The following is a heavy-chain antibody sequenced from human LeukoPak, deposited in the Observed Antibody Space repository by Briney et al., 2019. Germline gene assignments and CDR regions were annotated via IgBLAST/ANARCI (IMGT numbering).Heavy chain of an antibody. CDR2: IYYSGST. D-gene: IGHD3-22*01. Sequence: SQTLSLTCTVSGGSISSGSYYWSWIRQPAGKGLEWIGSIYYSGSTYYNPSLKSRVTISVDTSKNQFSLKLSSVTAADTAVYYCATAHDSSGYTFDYWGQGTLVTVSS. CDR1: GGSISSGSYY. CDR3: ATAHDSSGYTFDY. J-gene: IGHJ4*02. V-gene: IGHV4-61*02.